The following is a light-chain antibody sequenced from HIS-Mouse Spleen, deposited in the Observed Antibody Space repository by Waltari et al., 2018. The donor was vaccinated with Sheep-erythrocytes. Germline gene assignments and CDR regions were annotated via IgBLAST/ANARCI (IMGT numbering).Light chain of an antibody. CDR2: QDS. V-gene: IGLV3-1*01. CDR1: KLGDKY. CDR3: QAWDSSTAV. J-gene: IGLJ2*01. Sequence: SYELTQPPSVSVSPGQTASITCSGDKLGDKYACWYQQKPGQSPVLVIYQDSKRPSGSHERCSGSNSGNTATLTISWTQAMDEADYDCQAWDSSTAVFGGGTKLTVL.